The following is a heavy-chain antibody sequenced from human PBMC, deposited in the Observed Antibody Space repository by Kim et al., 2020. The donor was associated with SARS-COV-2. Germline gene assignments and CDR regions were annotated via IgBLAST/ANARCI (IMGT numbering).Heavy chain of an antibody. CDR3: ARGGGTTTVATFDY. Sequence: GGSLRLSCAASGFTFSSYSMNWVRQAPGKGLEWVSSISSSSSYIYYADSVKGRFTISRDNAKNSLYLQMNSLRAEDTAVYYCARGGGTTTVATFDYLGQGTLVTVSS. V-gene: IGHV3-21*01. D-gene: IGHD4-17*01. CDR1: GFTFSSYS. CDR2: ISSSSSYI. J-gene: IGHJ4*02.